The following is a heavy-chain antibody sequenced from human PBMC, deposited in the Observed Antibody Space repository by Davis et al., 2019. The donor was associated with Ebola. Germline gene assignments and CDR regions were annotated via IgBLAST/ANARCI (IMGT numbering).Heavy chain of an antibody. CDR1: GGSISSYY. Sequence: PSETLSLTCTVSGGSISSYYWSWIRQPPGKGLDWIGCISYSGSTNYNPSLKSRVTTSVDTSKNQLSLKVRSVTAADTAVYYCARSFSSYSNFDSWGQGTLVTVSS. D-gene: IGHD2-21*01. CDR3: ARSFSSYSNFDS. J-gene: IGHJ4*02. V-gene: IGHV4-59*01. CDR2: ISYSGST.